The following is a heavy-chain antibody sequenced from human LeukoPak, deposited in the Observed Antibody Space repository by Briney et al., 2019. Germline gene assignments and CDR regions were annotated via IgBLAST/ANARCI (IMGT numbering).Heavy chain of an antibody. D-gene: IGHD2-15*01. Sequence: ASVKVSCKASGCTFTGYYMHWVRQAPGQGLEWMGWINPNSGGTNYAQKLRGRVTMTADTSTSTAYMELRSLRSDDTAVYYCARDPPLFSWRSESRVDYWGQGTLVTVSS. CDR1: GCTFTGYY. J-gene: IGHJ4*02. V-gene: IGHV1-2*02. CDR3: ARDPPLFSWRSESRVDY. CDR2: INPNSGGT.